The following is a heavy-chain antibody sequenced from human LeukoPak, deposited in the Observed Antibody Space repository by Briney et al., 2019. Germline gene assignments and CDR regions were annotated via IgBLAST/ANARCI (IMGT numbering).Heavy chain of an antibody. CDR3: ARDHNFAFDN. D-gene: IGHD1-1*01. Sequence: GGSLRLSCTASVYPFSDYSMIWVRQARGKGLEWISYIGISSGNTKYADSVRGRFTISADNAKNSLYLQMNSLRVEDTAVYYCARDHNFAFDNWGQGTLVSVSS. V-gene: IGHV3-48*04. J-gene: IGHJ4*02. CDR1: VYPFSDYS. CDR2: IGISSGNT.